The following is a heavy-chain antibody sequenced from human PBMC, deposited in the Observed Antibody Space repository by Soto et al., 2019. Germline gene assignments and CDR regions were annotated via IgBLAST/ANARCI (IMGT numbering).Heavy chain of an antibody. CDR1: GFTFSTYS. CDR3: ARDGTFGYTSGWSGFDA. CDR2: ISSSSTYI. Sequence: SLRLSCAASGFTFSTYSMNWVRQAPGKGLEWVSSISSSSTYIFYTDSVKGRFTISRDNAKNSLYLQMSSLRAEDTAVYYCARDGTFGYTSGWSGFDAWGQGTMVTVSS. V-gene: IGHV3-21*01. D-gene: IGHD6-19*01. J-gene: IGHJ5*02.